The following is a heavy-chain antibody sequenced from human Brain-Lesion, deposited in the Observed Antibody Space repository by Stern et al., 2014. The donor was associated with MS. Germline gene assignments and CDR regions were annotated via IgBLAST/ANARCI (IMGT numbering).Heavy chain of an antibody. CDR3: AKLWLGELPESPFDY. Sequence: QVQLQESGPGLVKPSETLSLTCTVSGGSISSSSYYWGWIRQPPGKGLEWIGSIYYRGSTYYNPSLKSRVNISMDTSKNQFSLRLSSVTAADTAVYFCAKLWLGELPESPFDYWGQGTLVTVSS. J-gene: IGHJ4*02. CDR1: GGSISSSSYY. CDR2: IYYRGST. V-gene: IGHV4-39*01. D-gene: IGHD3-10*01.